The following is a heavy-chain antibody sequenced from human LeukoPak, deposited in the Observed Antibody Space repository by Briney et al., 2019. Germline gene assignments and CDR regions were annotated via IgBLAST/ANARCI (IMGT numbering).Heavy chain of an antibody. CDR2: IYHSGST. Sequence: PSETLSLTCTVSGYSISSGYYWGWIRHPPGKGLEWIGSIYHSGSTYYNPSLKSRVTISVDTSKNQFSLKLSSVTAADTAVYYCARAGLYYGSGSYYFDYWGQGTLVTVSS. CDR1: GYSISSGYY. D-gene: IGHD3-10*01. V-gene: IGHV4-38-2*02. CDR3: ARAGLYYGSGSYYFDY. J-gene: IGHJ4*02.